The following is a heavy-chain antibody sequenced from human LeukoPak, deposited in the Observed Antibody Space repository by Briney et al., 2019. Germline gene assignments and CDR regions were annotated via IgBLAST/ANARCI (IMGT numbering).Heavy chain of an antibody. Sequence: SETLSLTCTVSGGSISSGDYYWSWIRQPPGKGLEWIGYIYYSGSTYYNPSLKSRVTISVDTSKNQFSLKLSSVTAADTAVYYCARVESTVTTFDYWGQGTLVIVSS. J-gene: IGHJ4*02. V-gene: IGHV4-30-4*01. CDR2: IYYSGST. CDR1: GGSISSGDYY. CDR3: ARVESTVTTFDY. D-gene: IGHD4-17*01.